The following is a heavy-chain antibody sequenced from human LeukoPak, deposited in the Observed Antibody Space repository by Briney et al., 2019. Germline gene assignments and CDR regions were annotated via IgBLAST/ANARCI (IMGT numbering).Heavy chain of an antibody. D-gene: IGHD3-10*01. V-gene: IGHV3-7*03. J-gene: IGHJ4*02. CDR2: IKQDGSEK. Sequence: GGSLRLSCAASGFNFSSYWMSWVRQAPGKGLEWVANIKQDGSEKYYVDSVKGRFTISRDNAKNSLYLQMNSLRAEDAAVYYCARDRRGPFDYWGQGTLVTVSS. CDR3: ARDRRGPFDY. CDR1: GFNFSSYW.